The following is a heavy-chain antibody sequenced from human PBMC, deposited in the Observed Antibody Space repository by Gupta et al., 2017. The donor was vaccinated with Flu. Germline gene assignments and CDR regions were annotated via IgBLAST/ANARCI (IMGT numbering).Heavy chain of an antibody. Sequence: IGWVRQMPGKGLEWMGIIYPGDSDTRYSPSFQGQVTISADKSISTAYLQWSSLKASDTAMYYCARRGRRDGYRFLDAFDIWGQGTMVTVSS. D-gene: IGHD5-12*01. CDR2: IYPGDSDT. J-gene: IGHJ3*02. CDR3: ARRGRRDGYRFLDAFDI. V-gene: IGHV5-51*01.